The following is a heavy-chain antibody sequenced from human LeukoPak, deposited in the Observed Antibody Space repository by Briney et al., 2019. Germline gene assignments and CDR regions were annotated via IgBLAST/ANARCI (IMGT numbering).Heavy chain of an antibody. Sequence: ASVKVSCKASGYTFTGYHMHWVRQTPGQGLEWMGRINPNSGDTNYAQKFQGRVTMTRDTSISTAYMELSRLRSDDTAVYYCARDYCSSTSCLFDYWGQGTLVTVSS. CDR1: GYTFTGYH. D-gene: IGHD2-2*01. J-gene: IGHJ4*02. V-gene: IGHV1-2*06. CDR2: INPNSGDT. CDR3: ARDYCSSTSCLFDY.